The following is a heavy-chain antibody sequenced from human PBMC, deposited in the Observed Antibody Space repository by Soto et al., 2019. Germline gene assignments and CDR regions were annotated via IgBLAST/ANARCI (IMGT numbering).Heavy chain of an antibody. CDR1: GGSISSSSYY. J-gene: IGHJ4*02. CDR3: ARIQLWSNVGYYFDY. V-gene: IGHV4-39*01. Sequence: QLQLQESGPGLVKPSETLSLTCTVSGGSISSSSYYWGWIRQPPVKGLEWIASISYTGSMYYNPSLKSRVTISVDTSKNQFSLKLRSVTAADTAVYYCARIQLWSNVGYYFDYWGQGTLVTVSS. CDR2: ISYTGSM. D-gene: IGHD5-18*01.